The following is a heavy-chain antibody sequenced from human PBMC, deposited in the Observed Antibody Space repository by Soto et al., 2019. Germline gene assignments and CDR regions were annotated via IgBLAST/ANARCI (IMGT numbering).Heavy chain of an antibody. J-gene: IGHJ4*02. D-gene: IGHD2-21*02. CDR2: IWYDGSNK. Sequence: GGSLRLSCAASGFTFSSSGMHWVRQAQGKGLEWVAVIWYDGSNKYYADSVKGRFTISRDNSKNTLYLQMNSLRAEDTAVYYCARDDCGGDCAFDYWGQGT. CDR1: GFTFSSSG. V-gene: IGHV3-33*01. CDR3: ARDDCGGDCAFDY.